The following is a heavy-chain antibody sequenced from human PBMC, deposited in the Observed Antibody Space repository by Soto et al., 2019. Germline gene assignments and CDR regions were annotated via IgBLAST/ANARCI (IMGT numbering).Heavy chain of an antibody. J-gene: IGHJ4*02. CDR1: GFIFSNFA. V-gene: IGHV3-23*01. CDR3: ARQASFDY. CDR2: IRQSGDRS. Sequence: GGSLRLSCAASGFIFSNFAMYWVRRAPGKGLEWVSSIRQSGDRSSYADSAKGRFTISRDNSKNTLYLQMNGLRLDDTAVYYCARQASFDYWGRGTLVTVSS.